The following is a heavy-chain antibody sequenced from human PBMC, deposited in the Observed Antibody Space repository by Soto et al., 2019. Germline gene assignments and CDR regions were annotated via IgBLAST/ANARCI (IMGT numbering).Heavy chain of an antibody. CDR2: IYPGDSDT. D-gene: IGHD3-10*01. CDR1: GYSFTSYW. CDR3: ARRADYYGSGSYPPHYYFDY. V-gene: IGHV5-51*01. Sequence: GESLKISCKGSGYSFTSYWIGWVRQMPGKGLEWMGIIYPGDSDTRYSPSFQGQVTISADKSISTAYLQWSSLKASDTAMYYCARRADYYGSGSYPPHYYFDYWGQGTLVTVSS. J-gene: IGHJ4*02.